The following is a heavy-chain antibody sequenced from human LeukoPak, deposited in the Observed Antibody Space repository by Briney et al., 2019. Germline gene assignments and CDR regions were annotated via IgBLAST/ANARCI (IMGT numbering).Heavy chain of an antibody. Sequence: SETLSLTCAVYGGSFSGYYWNWIRQPPGKGLEWVGEINNNGNTNYNPSLKSRVTISVDTSKNQFSLKLNSVTAADTAVYYCARGIGGYLAWFDPWGQGTLVTVSS. CDR3: ARGIGGYLAWFDP. D-gene: IGHD3-10*01. J-gene: IGHJ5*02. CDR1: GGSFSGYY. V-gene: IGHV4-34*01. CDR2: INNNGNT.